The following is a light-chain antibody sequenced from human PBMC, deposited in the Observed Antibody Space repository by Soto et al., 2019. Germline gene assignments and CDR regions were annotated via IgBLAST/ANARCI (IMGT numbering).Light chain of an antibody. CDR2: AVT. J-gene: IGLJ1*01. CDR3: CSYAGSYTYV. V-gene: IGLV2-11*01. CDR1: GSDVGGYNY. Sequence: QSALTQPRSVSGSPGQSVTISCTGTGSDVGGYNYVSWYQQYPDKAPKVMIYAVTKRPAGVPDRFSGSKSGNTASLTISGLQADDEADYYCCSYAGSYTYVFGTGTKLTVL.